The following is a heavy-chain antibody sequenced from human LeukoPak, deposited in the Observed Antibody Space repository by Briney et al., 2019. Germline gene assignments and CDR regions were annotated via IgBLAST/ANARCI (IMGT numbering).Heavy chain of an antibody. CDR3: AREGGAMVGFGY. CDR2: SNPSGGST. Sequence: ASVKVSCKASGYSFTNYYIQWVRQAPGQGLEWMGISNPSGGSTSYAQKFQGRVTMTRDTSTSTVYMELSSLRSEDTAVYFCAREGGAMVGFGYWGQGTLVTVSS. V-gene: IGHV1-46*01. D-gene: IGHD5-18*01. CDR1: GYSFTNYY. J-gene: IGHJ4*02.